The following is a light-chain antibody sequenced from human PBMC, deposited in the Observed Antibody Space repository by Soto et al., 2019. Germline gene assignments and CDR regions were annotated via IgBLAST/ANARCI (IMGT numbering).Light chain of an antibody. CDR1: QSVGSD. V-gene: IGKV3-15*01. J-gene: IGKJ2*01. CDR3: QQYNNWPPYT. CDR2: GAS. Sequence: EIVMTQSPATLSVSPGERATLSCRASQSVGSDLAWYQQRPGQAPRLVIFGASTRATGIPARFSGSGSGTEFTLTISSLQSEDLAVYHCQQYNNWPPYTFGQGTKLEIK.